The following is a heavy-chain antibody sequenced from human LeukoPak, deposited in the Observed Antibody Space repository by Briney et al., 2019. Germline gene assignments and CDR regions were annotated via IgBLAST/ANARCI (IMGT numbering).Heavy chain of an antibody. Sequence: SETLSLTCAVSGDSISSYYWSWIRQPPGKGLEWIGYIYYSGSTKYNPSLKSRVTISVDTSKNQFSLKLSSVTAADTAVYYCARDLNLVRDGYNPSLGAFDIWGQGTMVTVSS. CDR2: IYYSGST. D-gene: IGHD5-24*01. J-gene: IGHJ3*02. CDR3: ARDLNLVRDGYNPSLGAFDI. V-gene: IGHV4-59*01. CDR1: GDSISSYY.